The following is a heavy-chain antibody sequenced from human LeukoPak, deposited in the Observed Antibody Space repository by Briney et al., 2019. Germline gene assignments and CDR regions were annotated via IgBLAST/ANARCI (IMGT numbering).Heavy chain of an antibody. CDR1: GVSISSFY. J-gene: IGHJ4*02. CDR3: ARSLGYSYGYMDY. D-gene: IGHD5-18*01. V-gene: IGHV4-59*01. CDR2: IYYSGSGGT. Sequence: SETLSLTCAVSGVSISSFYWSWIRQPPGKGLEWIGYIYYSGSGGTNYNPSLKSRVTISVDTSQNQFSLNLSSVTAADTAVYYCARSLGYSYGYMDYWGQGSLVTVSP.